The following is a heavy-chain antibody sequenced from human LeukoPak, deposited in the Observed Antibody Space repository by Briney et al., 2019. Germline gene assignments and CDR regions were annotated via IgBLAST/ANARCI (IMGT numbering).Heavy chain of an antibody. D-gene: IGHD5-12*01. Sequence: GGSLRLSCAASGFTFSTYGMTWVRQAPGKGVEGISYISSSSDSIKYADSVKGRFTTSRDNAKNSLYLQMNSLRAEDTAVYYCTKSRISFSGQADRWGQGTLVTVSS. J-gene: IGHJ5*02. CDR2: ISSSSDSI. CDR3: TKSRISFSGQADR. V-gene: IGHV3-48*04. CDR1: GFTFSTYG.